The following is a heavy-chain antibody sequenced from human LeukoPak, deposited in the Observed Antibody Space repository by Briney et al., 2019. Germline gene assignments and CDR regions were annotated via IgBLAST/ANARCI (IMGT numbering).Heavy chain of an antibody. CDR1: VGSIRIYY. J-gene: IGHJ6*03. CDR2: IWYSWRT. V-gene: IGHV4-59*13. CDR3: ARDLANWGLDGNSPYYYYYHMDV. D-gene: IGHD7-27*01. Sequence: PSETLSLTCTVSVGSIRIYYESCIRHPPGKGLEGIGYIWYSWRTNYNPSLKSRVTISVDTSQNQFSLKLSSVTAADTAVYYCARDLANWGLDGNSPYYYYYHMDVWGKGPTVTVSS.